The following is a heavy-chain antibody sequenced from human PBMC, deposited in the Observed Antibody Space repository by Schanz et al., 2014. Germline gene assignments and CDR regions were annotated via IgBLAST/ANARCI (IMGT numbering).Heavy chain of an antibody. D-gene: IGHD2-2*01. CDR2: ISTSNGNT. J-gene: IGHJ5*02. CDR3: ARDRRRYCSTASCLHDNWFDP. CDR1: GYTFTDYG. Sequence: QVQVVQSGAEVKKPGASVKVSCKASGYTFTDYGVIWVRQAPGQGLEWMGWISTSNGNTNYIQKLQGRVTMTADTSTSTAYMDLRSLRSDDTAVYYCARDRRRYCSTASCLHDNWFDPWGQGTLVTVSS. V-gene: IGHV1-18*01.